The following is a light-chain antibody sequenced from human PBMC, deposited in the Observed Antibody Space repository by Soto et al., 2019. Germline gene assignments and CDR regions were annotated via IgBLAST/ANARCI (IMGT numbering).Light chain of an antibody. CDR3: QQRSDWSSIT. J-gene: IGKJ5*01. CDR2: DVS. V-gene: IGKV3-11*01. CDR1: QSVSIY. Sequence: EIVLTQSPATLSLSPGERATLSCRASQSVSIYLAWYQQKPGQAPKLLIHDVSNRATGIPARFSGSGSGTDFTLTISSLAPEDFAVYYCQQRSDWSSITFGQGTRLEIK.